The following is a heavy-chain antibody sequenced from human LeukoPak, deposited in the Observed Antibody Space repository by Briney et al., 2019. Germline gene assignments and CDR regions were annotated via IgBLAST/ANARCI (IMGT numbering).Heavy chain of an antibody. J-gene: IGHJ4*02. CDR2: FDPEDGET. D-gene: IGHD2-2*01. Sequence: GASVKVSCKVSGYTLTELSMHWVRQAPGKGLEWMGGFDPEDGETIYAQKFQGRVTTTEDTSTDTAYMELSSLRSEDTAVYYCATGGTSWTDEFDYWGQGTLVTVSS. CDR1: GYTLTELS. CDR3: ATGGTSWTDEFDY. V-gene: IGHV1-24*01.